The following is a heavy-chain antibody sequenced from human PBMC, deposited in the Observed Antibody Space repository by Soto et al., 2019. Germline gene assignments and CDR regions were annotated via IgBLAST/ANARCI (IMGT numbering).Heavy chain of an antibody. Sequence: PGGSLRLSCAASGFTFSSYAMKWVRQAPGKGLEWVSLIGESGTPTYYADSVKGRFTISRDNSGNTLFLEMCSLRAEDTAVYYCARYIPGVRYYGMDVWGRGTTVTVSS. CDR1: GFTFSSYA. CDR3: ARYIPGVRYYGMDV. D-gene: IGHD2-2*01. V-gene: IGHV3-23*01. J-gene: IGHJ6*02. CDR2: IGESGTPT.